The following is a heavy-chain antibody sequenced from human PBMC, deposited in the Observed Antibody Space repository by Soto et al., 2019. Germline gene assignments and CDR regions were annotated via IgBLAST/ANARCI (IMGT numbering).Heavy chain of an antibody. Sequence: SETLSLTCTVSGGSISSYYWSWIRQPPGKGLEWIGYIYYGGSTNYNPSLKSRVTISVDTSKNQFSLKLSSVTAADTAVYYCARTLFTYGNWFDPWGQGTLVTVSS. CDR1: GGSISSYY. J-gene: IGHJ5*02. CDR2: IYYGGST. CDR3: ARTLFTYGNWFDP. V-gene: IGHV4-59*01. D-gene: IGHD4-17*01.